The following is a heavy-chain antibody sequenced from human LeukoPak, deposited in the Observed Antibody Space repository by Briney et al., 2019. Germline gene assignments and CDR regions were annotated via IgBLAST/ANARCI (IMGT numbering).Heavy chain of an antibody. CDR1: GFTFSSYS. Sequence: GGSLRLSCAASGFTFSSYSMSWVRQAPGKGLEWVGNIKHDGSEKHYVDSLKGRFTITRDTAKNSLYLQMNGLRAEDTAVYYCARHNDGALDYWGQGTLVTVSS. V-gene: IGHV3-7*01. CDR2: IKHDGSEK. D-gene: IGHD1-1*01. CDR3: ARHNDGALDY. J-gene: IGHJ4*02.